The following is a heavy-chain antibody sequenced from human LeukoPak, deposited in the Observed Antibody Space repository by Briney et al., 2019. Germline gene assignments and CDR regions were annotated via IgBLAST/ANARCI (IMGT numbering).Heavy chain of an antibody. J-gene: IGHJ6*03. V-gene: IGHV3-23*01. CDR3: AEGHINTGAYLYMDV. CDR2: ISASDDST. Sequence: GGSLRLSCAASGFTFTNYAISWVRQAPGKGLEWVSHISASDDSTYYADSAKGRFTISRDNSKNTVYLQMNSVRAADTAKYYCAEGHINTGAYLYMDVWGKGTTVTVSS. D-gene: IGHD2-21*01. CDR1: GFTFTNYA.